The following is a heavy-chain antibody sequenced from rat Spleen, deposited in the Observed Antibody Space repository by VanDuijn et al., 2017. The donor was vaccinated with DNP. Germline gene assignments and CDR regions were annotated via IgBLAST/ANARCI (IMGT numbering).Heavy chain of an antibody. D-gene: IGHD1-11*01. V-gene: IGHV5-20*01. CDR3: TTDFERGY. CDR1: GFTFSDYY. Sequence: EVQLVESGGGSVQPGRSLKLSCAASGFTFSDYYMAWVRQAPTKGLEWVAAVSPSGSRPYSPDSVKGRFTISRDTAKSSLYLQMDSLRSEDTATYYCTTDFERGYWGQGVMVTVSS. CDR2: VSPSGSRP. J-gene: IGHJ2*01.